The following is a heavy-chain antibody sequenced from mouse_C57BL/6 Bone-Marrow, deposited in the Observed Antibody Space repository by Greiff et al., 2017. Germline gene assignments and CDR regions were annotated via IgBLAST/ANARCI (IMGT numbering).Heavy chain of an antibody. D-gene: IGHD2-5*01. J-gene: IGHJ2*01. CDR1: GFNIKDDY. V-gene: IGHV14-4*01. CDR2: IDPENGDT. Sequence: VQLQQSGAELVRPGASVKLSCTASGFNIKDDYMHWVKQRPEQGLEWIGWIDPENGDTEYASKFQGKATITADTSSNTAYLQLSSLTSEDTAVYYCTVYYSNSHFDYWGQGTTLTVSS. CDR3: TVYYSNSHFDY.